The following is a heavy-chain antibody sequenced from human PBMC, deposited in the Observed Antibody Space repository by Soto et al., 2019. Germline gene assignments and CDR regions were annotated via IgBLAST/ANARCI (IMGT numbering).Heavy chain of an antibody. V-gene: IGHV4-31*03. J-gene: IGHJ5*02. CDR3: ARESVLGGWFDP. D-gene: IGHD3-3*02. Sequence: QVQLQESGPGLVKPSQTLSLTCTVSGGSISSGGYYWSWIRQHPGKGLEWIGYIYYSGSTYYNPSLTSRVTISLDTSKHQFSPELSSVTAAATAVYYCARESVLGGWFDPWGQGPLVTVSS. CDR1: GGSISSGGYY. CDR2: IYYSGST.